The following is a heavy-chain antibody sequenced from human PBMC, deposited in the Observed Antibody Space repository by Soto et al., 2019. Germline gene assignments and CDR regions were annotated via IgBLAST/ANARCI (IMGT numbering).Heavy chain of an antibody. CDR1: GFTFTSSA. CDR2: IVVGSGNT. D-gene: IGHD6-13*01. V-gene: IGHV1-58*01. CDR3: AATEAPYRAAAGFAC. Sequence: SVKISCKASGFTFTSSAVQWVRQARGQRLEWIGWIVVGSGNTNYAQKFQERVTITREMSTSTAYMELSSRRSEETAVYYCAATEAPYRAAAGFACWGKGTLVTVSS. J-gene: IGHJ4*02.